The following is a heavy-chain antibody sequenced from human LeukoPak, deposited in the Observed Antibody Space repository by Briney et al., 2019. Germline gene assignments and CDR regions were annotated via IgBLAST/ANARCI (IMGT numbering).Heavy chain of an antibody. J-gene: IGHJ4*02. Sequence: PSETLSLTCAVYGGSFSGYYWSWIRQPPGKGLEWIGEINHSGSTNYNPSLKSRVTISVDTSKNQFSLKLSSVTAADTAVYYCASEFGQRWLQFFDYSGQGTLVTVSS. CDR3: ASEFGQRWLQFFDY. CDR2: INHSGST. D-gene: IGHD5-24*01. V-gene: IGHV4-34*01. CDR1: GGSFSGYY.